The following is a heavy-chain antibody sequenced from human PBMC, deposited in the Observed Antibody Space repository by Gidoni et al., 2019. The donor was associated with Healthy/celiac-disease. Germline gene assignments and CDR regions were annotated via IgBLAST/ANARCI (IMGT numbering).Heavy chain of an antibody. CDR1: GFTFSSYA. CDR3: ARDRTIAAAPQYYFDY. CDR2: ISYDGSNK. D-gene: IGHD6-13*01. V-gene: IGHV3-30-3*01. J-gene: IGHJ4*02. Sequence: QVQLVESGGGVVQPGRSLRLSCAASGFTFSSYAMHWVRQAPGKGLEGVAVISYDGSNKYYADSVKGRFTISRDNSKNTLYLQMNSLRAEDTAVYYCARDRTIAAAPQYYFDYWGQGTLVTVSS.